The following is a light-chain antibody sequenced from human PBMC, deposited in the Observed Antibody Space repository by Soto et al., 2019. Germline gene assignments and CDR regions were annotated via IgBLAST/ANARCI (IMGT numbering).Light chain of an antibody. J-gene: IGKJ2*01. Sequence: DIVMTQSPLSLPVTPGEPASISCRSSQSLLHSNGYNYLDWYLQKPGQSPQLLIYLGSNRASGVPDRVSGSGSGKDFTLKIRRVEAEDVGLYYCMQALQTPSTFGQGTKLEIK. V-gene: IGKV2-28*01. CDR3: MQALQTPST. CDR2: LGS. CDR1: QSLLHSNGYNY.